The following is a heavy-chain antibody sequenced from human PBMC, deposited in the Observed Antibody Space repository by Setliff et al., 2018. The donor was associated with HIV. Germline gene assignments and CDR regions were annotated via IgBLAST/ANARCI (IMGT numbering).Heavy chain of an antibody. CDR3: ARGGEYFDY. CDR2: IKSDENSI. D-gene: IGHD4-17*01. J-gene: IGHJ4*02. V-gene: IGHV3-74*01. Sequence: GGSLRLSCAASGFTFSSYWMHWVRQAPGKGLVWVSRIKSDENSITYADSVKGRFTISRDNAKNTLYLQMNSLRAEDTAVYYCARGGEYFDYWGQGTLVTVSS. CDR1: GFTFSSYW.